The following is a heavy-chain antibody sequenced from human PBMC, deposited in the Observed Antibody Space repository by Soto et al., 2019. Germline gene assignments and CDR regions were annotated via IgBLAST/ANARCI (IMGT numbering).Heavy chain of an antibody. CDR2: VSNSGSST. CDR1: VFTFRDYA. D-gene: IGHD2-2*01. Sequence: PGWSLRLSCASSVFTFRDYAMSWVRQAPGRGLEWVSGVSNSGSSTYYADSVKGRFTISRDNSKNTLYLQVNSLRAEDTAVYYCAKHSRETTTCCGEDWGQGTRVTVSS. J-gene: IGHJ4*02. CDR3: AKHSRETTTCCGED. V-gene: IGHV3-23*01.